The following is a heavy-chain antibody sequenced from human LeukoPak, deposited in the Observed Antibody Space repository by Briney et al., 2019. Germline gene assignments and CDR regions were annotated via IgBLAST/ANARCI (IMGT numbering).Heavy chain of an antibody. V-gene: IGHV5-51*01. CDR1: GYSFATYW. CDR3: ARLPQGHCSTTTCYTGWFDP. D-gene: IGHD2-2*01. J-gene: IGHJ5*02. Sequence: GESLKISCKGSGYSFATYWIGWVRQVPGKGLECMGVIYPADSDTRYNPSFQGQVTISADKSISTAYLQWSSLKASDTAMYYCARLPQGHCSTTTCYTGWFDPWGQGTPVTVSS. CDR2: IYPADSDT.